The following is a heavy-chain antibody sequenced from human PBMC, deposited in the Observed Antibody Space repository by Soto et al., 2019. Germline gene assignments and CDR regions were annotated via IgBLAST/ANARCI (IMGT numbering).Heavy chain of an antibody. V-gene: IGHV3-23*01. CDR1: GFTFSSYA. CDR3: AKDRVSGWYGIDAFDI. Sequence: EVQLLESGGGLVQPGGSLRLSCAASGFTFSSYAMSWVRQAPGKGLEWVSAISGSGGSTYYADSVKGRFTISRDNSKNTLYLQMNSLRAEDTAVYYCAKDRVSGWYGIDAFDIWGQGTMVTVSS. D-gene: IGHD6-19*01. J-gene: IGHJ3*02. CDR2: ISGSGGST.